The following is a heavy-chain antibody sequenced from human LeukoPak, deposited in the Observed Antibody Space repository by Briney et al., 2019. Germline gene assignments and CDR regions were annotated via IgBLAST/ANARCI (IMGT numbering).Heavy chain of an antibody. Sequence: GGSLRLSCAASGFTLSSYAMSWVRQTPGRGLEGVSAISGCWGSTYYADSVKGRFTISRDNAKNTLYLQMNSLRADDTAVYYCAKDGGIRPAYFDYWGQGTLVTVSS. CDR2: ISGCWGST. V-gene: IGHV3-23*01. CDR1: GFTLSSYA. D-gene: IGHD2-2*01. J-gene: IGHJ4*02. CDR3: AKDGGIRPAYFDY.